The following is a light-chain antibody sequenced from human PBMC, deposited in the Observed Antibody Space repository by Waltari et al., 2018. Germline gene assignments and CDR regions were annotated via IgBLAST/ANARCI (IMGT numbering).Light chain of an antibody. CDR3: QQYDISPLT. CDR1: QTVRTTY. J-gene: IGKJ4*01. CDR2: DTS. Sequence: EIVLTQSPGTLSLSPGERATLSCRASQTVRTTYLAWYQQKPGQAPTLLIYDTSSRAPGIPDRFGGSGSGTDFSLTISSLEPEDFAVYYCQQYDISPLTFGGGTKVETK. V-gene: IGKV3-20*01.